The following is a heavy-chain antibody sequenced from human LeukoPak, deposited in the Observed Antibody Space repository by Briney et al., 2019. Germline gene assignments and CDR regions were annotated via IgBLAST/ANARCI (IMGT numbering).Heavy chain of an antibody. CDR3: ARGPRDGLNY. D-gene: IGHD5-24*01. CDR1: CYTFFSYS. J-gene: IGHJ4*02. CDR2: ISAYNGNT. Sequence: APVKGSCKASCYTFFSYSISWGGQAPGQGVEWMGWISAYNGNTNYAQNLQGRVTMTTDTSMSTAYMELSSLRSDDTAVYYCARGPRDGLNYWGQGTLVTVSS. V-gene: IGHV1-18*01.